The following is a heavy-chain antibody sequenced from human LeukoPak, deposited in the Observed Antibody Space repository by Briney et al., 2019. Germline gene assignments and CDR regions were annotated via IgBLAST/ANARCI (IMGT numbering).Heavy chain of an antibody. V-gene: IGHV4-34*01. Sequence: SEPLSLTCAVYGGFFSGYYWSWIRQPPGEGLELIGEITHSGSTNYNPSLKSRVTISVDTSKIQFSLKLSSVTAADTAVYYCARGFGGDCSSTSCYVDLDYWGQGTLVTVSS. CDR1: GGFFSGYY. CDR3: ARGFGGDCSSTSCYVDLDY. D-gene: IGHD2-2*01. J-gene: IGHJ4*02. CDR2: ITHSGST.